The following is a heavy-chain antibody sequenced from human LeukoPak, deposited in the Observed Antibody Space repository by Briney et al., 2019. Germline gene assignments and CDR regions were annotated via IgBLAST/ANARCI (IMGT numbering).Heavy chain of an antibody. CDR1: GFMFSDYA. J-gene: IGHJ4*02. CDR2: ISSSGGTT. D-gene: IGHD3-3*01. V-gene: IGHV3-23*01. Sequence: GGSLRLSCVASGFMFSDYAMSWVRQAPGKGLEWVSSISSSGGTTFYADSVKGRFTISRDLFKKTVHLEMKAMRAEDTAVYYCAKDPQPYYDVPVGYWGQGTLVTVSP. CDR3: AKDPQPYYDVPVGY.